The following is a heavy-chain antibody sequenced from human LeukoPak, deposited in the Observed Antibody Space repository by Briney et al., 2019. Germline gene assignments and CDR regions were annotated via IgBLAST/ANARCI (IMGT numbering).Heavy chain of an antibody. J-gene: IGHJ6*02. CDR1: GFTFSSYW. V-gene: IGHV3-7*01. D-gene: IGHD6-13*01. CDR3: AREGYSSSWGYYYYYGMDV. CDR2: IKQDGSEK. Sequence: GGSLRLSCAASGFTFSSYWMSWVRQAPGKGLEWVANIKQDGSEKYYVDSVKGRFTISRDNAKNSLYLQMNSLRAEDTAVYYCAREGYSSSWGYYYYYGMDVWGQGTTVTVSS.